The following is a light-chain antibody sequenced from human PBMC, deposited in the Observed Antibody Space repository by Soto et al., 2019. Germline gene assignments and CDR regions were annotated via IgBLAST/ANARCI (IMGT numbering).Light chain of an antibody. CDR3: QQRSNWLLT. CDR1: QSVSNF. V-gene: IGKV3-11*01. J-gene: IGKJ4*01. CDR2: DAS. Sequence: EIVLTQSPATLSSSPGERATVTCRASQSVSNFLAWYQQTPGPAPRLLIYDASIRDTGIPARFSGSGSGTDFTLTISSLQPEDFAAYYCQQRSNWLLTFGGGTKVEIK.